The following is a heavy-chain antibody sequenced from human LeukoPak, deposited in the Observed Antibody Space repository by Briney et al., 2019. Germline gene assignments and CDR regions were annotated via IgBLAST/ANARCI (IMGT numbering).Heavy chain of an antibody. V-gene: IGHV1-2*02. J-gene: IGHJ4*02. CDR2: INPNSGGT. Sequence: GASVKVSCKASGYTFTGYYMHWVRQAPGQGLEWMGWINPNSGGTNYAQKFQGRLTLTRDTSISTAYMELNRLRSDDTAVYYCARGRFSGYGADWGQGTLVTVSS. D-gene: IGHD5-12*01. CDR3: ARGRFSGYGAD. CDR1: GYTFTGYY.